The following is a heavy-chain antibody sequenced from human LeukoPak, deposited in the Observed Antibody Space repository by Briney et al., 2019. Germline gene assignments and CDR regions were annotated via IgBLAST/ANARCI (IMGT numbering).Heavy chain of an antibody. CDR2: IYSSGST. CDR3: ARFYAHRLTKGYYSYMDV. J-gene: IGHJ6*03. Sequence: PSETLSLTCIVSGGHITGYYWNWLRQPPGKGLESIGRIYSSGSTDHNPSLKSRVTMSVDASKNQLSLSRTSVTAADTAVYYCARFYAHRLTKGYYSYMDVWGRGTTVTISS. V-gene: IGHV4-4*07. CDR1: GGHITGYY. D-gene: IGHD2-2*01.